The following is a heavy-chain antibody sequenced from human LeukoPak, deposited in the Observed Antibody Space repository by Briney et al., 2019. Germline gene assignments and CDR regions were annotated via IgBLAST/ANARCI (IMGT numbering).Heavy chain of an antibody. CDR3: ARAPITSPFYFDY. J-gene: IGHJ4*02. Sequence: GGSLRLSCTASGFAFDEHGMSWVRQAPGKGLEWVSGINWSGGSTGCADPLRGRFTISRDNAKNSLYLQMDSLRAEDTALYYCARAPITSPFYFDYWGQGTLVTVSS. CDR2: INWSGGST. CDR1: GFAFDEHG. V-gene: IGHV3-20*04. D-gene: IGHD2-2*01.